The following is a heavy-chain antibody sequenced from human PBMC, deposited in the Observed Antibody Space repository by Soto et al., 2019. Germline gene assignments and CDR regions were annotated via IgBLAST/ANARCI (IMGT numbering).Heavy chain of an antibody. V-gene: IGHV5-51*01. Sequence: GESLKISCKGSGYSFTSYWIGWVRQMPGKGLEWMGIIYPGDSDTRYSPSFQGQVTISADKSISTAYLQWSSLKASDTAVYYCARHGAYSTSVYYYYGMDVWGQGTTVTVSS. CDR2: IYPGDSDT. CDR1: GYSFTSYW. CDR3: ARHGAYSTSVYYYYGMDV. D-gene: IGHD6-13*01. J-gene: IGHJ6*02.